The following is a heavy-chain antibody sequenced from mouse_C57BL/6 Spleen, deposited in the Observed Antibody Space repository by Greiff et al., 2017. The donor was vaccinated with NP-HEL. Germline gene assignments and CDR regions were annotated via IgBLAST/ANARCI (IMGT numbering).Heavy chain of an antibody. CDR1: GFTFSDYG. D-gene: IGHD1-1*01. V-gene: IGHV5-17*01. CDR2: ISSGSSTI. Sequence: EVHLVESGGGLVKPGGSLKLSCAASGFTFSDYGMHWVRQAPEKGLEWVAYISSGSSTIYYADTVKGRFTISRDNAKNTLFLQMTSLRSEDTAMYYCAKGFITTGYAMDYWGQGTSVTVSS. J-gene: IGHJ4*01. CDR3: AKGFITTGYAMDY.